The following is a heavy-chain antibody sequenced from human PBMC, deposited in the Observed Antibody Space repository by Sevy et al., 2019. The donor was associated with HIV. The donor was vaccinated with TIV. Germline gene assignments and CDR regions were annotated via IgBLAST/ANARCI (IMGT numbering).Heavy chain of an antibody. D-gene: IGHD2-15*01. CDR3: AKVVVLAGIDPFYYYAYGMDV. J-gene: IGHJ6*02. CDR1: GFTFSNYA. Sequence: GGSLRLSCAASGFTFSNYAINWVRQAPGKGLEWVSRISGSGDSTFYADSVKGRFTISRDNSKNTVHLQMNSLRVEDTAVYYCAKVVVLAGIDPFYYYAYGMDVWGQGTTVTVSS. V-gene: IGHV3-23*01. CDR2: ISGSGDST.